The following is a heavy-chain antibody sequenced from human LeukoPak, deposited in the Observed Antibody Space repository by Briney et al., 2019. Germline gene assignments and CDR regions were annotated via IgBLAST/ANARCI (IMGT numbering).Heavy chain of an antibody. CDR2: IYYSGST. Sequence: PSETLSLTCTVSGGSISSYYWSWIRQPPGKGLEWIGYIYYSGSTNYNPSLKSRVTISVDTSKNQFSLKLSSVTAADTAVYYCAREAHLYGMDVWGQGTTVTVSS. V-gene: IGHV4-59*01. CDR1: GGSISSYY. CDR3: AREAHLYGMDV. J-gene: IGHJ6*02.